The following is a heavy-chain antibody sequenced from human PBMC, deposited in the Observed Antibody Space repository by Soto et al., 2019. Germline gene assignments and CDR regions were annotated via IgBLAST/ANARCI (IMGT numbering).Heavy chain of an antibody. CDR1: GYTFTSYG. V-gene: IGHV1-18*01. CDR2: ISVYHGNT. CDR3: ARVPYSGSYGYYYYGMDV. Sequence: QVQLVQSGAEVKKPGASVKVSCKASGYTFTSYGISWVRQAPGQGLEWMGWISVYHGNTNYAQKLQGRVTMTTDTSTSTAYMELRSLRSDDTAVYYCARVPYSGSYGYYYYGMDVWGQGTTVTVSS. D-gene: IGHD1-26*01. J-gene: IGHJ6*02.